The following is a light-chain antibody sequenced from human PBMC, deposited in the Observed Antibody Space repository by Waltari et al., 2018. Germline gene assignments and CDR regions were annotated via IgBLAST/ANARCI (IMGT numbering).Light chain of an antibody. CDR2: RNN. Sequence: QSVLTPPPSASGTPGQRVTISCSGSSSNIGSNSVYWYQQLPGTAPKLLIYRNNQRPSGVPDRCAGSKSGTAASLAISGLRSEDEADYYCAAWDDSLSGYVVFGGGTKLTAL. J-gene: IGLJ2*01. V-gene: IGLV1-47*01. CDR1: SSNIGSNS. CDR3: AAWDDSLSGYVV.